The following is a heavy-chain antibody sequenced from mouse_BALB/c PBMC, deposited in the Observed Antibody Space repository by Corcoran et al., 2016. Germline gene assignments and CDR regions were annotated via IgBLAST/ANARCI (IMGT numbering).Heavy chain of an antibody. V-gene: IGHV14-3*02. CDR2: IDPANGNT. CDR3: ASPYYGAY. D-gene: IGHD2-10*01. CDR1: GFNIKDTY. J-gene: IGHJ3*01. Sequence: EVQLQQSGAELVKPGASVKLSCTASGFNIKDTYMHWVKQRPEQGLEWIGRIDPANGNTKYDPKFQGKATITADTSSNTAYLQVSSLTSEDTAVYYCASPYYGAYWGQGTLVTVSA.